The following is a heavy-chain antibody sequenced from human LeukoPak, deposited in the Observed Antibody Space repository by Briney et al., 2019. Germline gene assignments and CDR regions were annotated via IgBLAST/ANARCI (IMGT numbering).Heavy chain of an antibody. J-gene: IGHJ5*02. CDR2: ISGSGGST. CDR3: AKDLSLIYCSGGSCCSRAQQGFDP. D-gene: IGHD2-15*01. V-gene: IGHV3-23*01. CDR1: GFTFSSYA. Sequence: PGGSLRLSCAASGFTFSSYAMSWVRQAPGKGLEWVSAISGSGGSTYYADSVKGRFTISRDNSKNTLYLQMNSLRAEDTAVYYCAKDLSLIYCSGGSCCSRAQQGFDPWGQGTLVTVSS.